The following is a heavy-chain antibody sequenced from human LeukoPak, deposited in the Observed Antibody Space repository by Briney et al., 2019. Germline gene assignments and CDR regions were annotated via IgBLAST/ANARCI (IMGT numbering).Heavy chain of an antibody. D-gene: IGHD1-26*01. CDR1: GYTFTGYY. J-gene: IGHJ4*02. CDR3: ARARDDSGSFFPY. Sequence: ASVKVSCKASGYTFTGYYMHWVRQAPGQGLEWMGWINPNDGGTNYAQKFQGRVTVTRDTSINTVYLEVSRPTSDDTAVYYCARARDDSGSFFPYWGQGTLVTVSS. CDR2: INPNDGGT. V-gene: IGHV1-2*02.